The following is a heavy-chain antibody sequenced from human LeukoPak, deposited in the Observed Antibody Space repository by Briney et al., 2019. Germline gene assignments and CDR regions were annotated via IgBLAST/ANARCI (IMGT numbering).Heavy chain of an antibody. J-gene: IGHJ6*02. V-gene: IGHV4-59*12. Sequence: PSETLSLTCTVSGGSISSYYWSWIRQPPGKGLEWIGYIYYSGSTYYNPSLKSRVTISVDTSKNQFSLKLSSVTAADTAVYYCARDNWNYGSSMDVWGQGTTVTVS. CDR2: IYYSGST. CDR1: GGSISSYY. D-gene: IGHD1-7*01. CDR3: ARDNWNYGSSMDV.